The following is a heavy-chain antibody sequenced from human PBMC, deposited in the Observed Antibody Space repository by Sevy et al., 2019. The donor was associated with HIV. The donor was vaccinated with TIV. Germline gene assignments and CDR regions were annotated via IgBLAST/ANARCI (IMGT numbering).Heavy chain of an antibody. V-gene: IGHV3-23*01. D-gene: IGHD1-26*01. CDR1: GFDFSIYS. Sequence: GGSLRLSCAASGFDFSIYSMSWVRQAPGKGLEWVSTLCFGCGKINYADSVKGRFTISRDNSKSSVYLQMNNLRVEDTDGEYCARGGGTKPHDYWGQGTLVTVSS. CDR3: ARGGGTKPHDY. J-gene: IGHJ4*02. CDR2: LCFGCGKI.